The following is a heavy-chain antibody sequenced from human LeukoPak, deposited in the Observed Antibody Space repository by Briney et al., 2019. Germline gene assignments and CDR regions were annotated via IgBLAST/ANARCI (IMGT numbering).Heavy chain of an antibody. J-gene: IGHJ4*02. CDR1: EFTFSNYG. CDR2: VRSDGGIK. V-gene: IGHV3-30*02. D-gene: IGHD2-2*01. Sequence: GRSLRLSCAASEFTFSNYGMHWVRQAPGKGLEWVAFVRSDGGIKYYADSVKGRFTISRDNSRTTLHLQMNSLRAEDTAVYHCAKDLPAAYFDYWGQGTLVTVSS. CDR3: AKDLPAAYFDY.